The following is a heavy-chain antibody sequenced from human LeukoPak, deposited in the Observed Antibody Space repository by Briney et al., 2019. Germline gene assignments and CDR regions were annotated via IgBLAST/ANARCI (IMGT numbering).Heavy chain of an antibody. Sequence: GGSLRLSCAASGFTFSSYDMSWVRQAPGKGLEWVSGIGESGGSTYYADSVKGRFTISRDNSKNTLYLQMNSLGAEDTAVYYCARDREVVAFDIWGQGTMVTVSS. J-gene: IGHJ3*02. D-gene: IGHD2-15*01. V-gene: IGHV3-23*01. CDR1: GFTFSSYD. CDR2: IGESGGST. CDR3: ARDREVVAFDI.